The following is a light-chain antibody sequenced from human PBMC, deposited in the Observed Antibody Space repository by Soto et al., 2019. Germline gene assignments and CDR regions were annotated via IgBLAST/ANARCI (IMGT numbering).Light chain of an antibody. CDR2: DAS. Sequence: DIQMTQSPSSLSASVGDRVTITCQASQDISNYLNWYQQKPGKAPKLLIYDASNLETGVPSSFSGSESGTDFTFTISSLQPEDIATYYCQQYDNLPFTFGPGTKVDIK. J-gene: IGKJ3*01. V-gene: IGKV1-33*01. CDR1: QDISNY. CDR3: QQYDNLPFT.